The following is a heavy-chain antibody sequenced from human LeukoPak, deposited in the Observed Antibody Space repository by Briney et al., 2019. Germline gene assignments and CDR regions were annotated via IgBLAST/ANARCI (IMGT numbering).Heavy chain of an antibody. CDR1: GFTFSSYS. J-gene: IGHJ4*02. Sequence: NTGGSLRLSCAASGFTFSSYSMNWVRQAPGKGLEWVSSISSSSSYIYYADSVKGRFTISRDNAKNSLYLQMNSLRAEDTAVYYCARAYYDSSGYYWGGSELHLFDYWGQGTLVTVSS. CDR2: ISSSSSYI. CDR3: ARAYYDSSGYYWGGSELHLFDY. V-gene: IGHV3-21*01. D-gene: IGHD3-22*01.